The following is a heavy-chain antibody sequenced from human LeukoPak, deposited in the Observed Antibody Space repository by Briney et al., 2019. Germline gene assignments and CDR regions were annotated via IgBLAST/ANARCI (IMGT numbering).Heavy chain of an antibody. D-gene: IGHD2-15*01. CDR3: ASASYCKGGSCYSVH. CDR2: IWYDGSNK. Sequence: GGSLRLSCAASGFTFSSYGMHWVRQAPGKGLEWVAVIWYDGSNKYYADSMKGRFTISRDNSKNTLYLQMNSLRAEDTAVYYCASASYCKGGSCYSVHWGQGTLVTVSS. V-gene: IGHV3-33*01. CDR1: GFTFSSYG. J-gene: IGHJ4*02.